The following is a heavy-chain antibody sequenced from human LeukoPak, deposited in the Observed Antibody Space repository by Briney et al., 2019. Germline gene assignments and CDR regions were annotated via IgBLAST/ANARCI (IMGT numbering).Heavy chain of an antibody. CDR1: GYTFTGYY. CDR2: INPNSGGT. D-gene: IGHD5-12*01. V-gene: IGHV1-2*02. Sequence: GASVKVSCKASGYTFTGYYMHWVRQAPGQGLEWMGWINPNSGGTNYAQKFQGRVTITRDTSISTAYMELSRLRSDDTAVYYCARTRYSGYDFGSFDYWGQGTLVTVSS. CDR3: ARTRYSGYDFGSFDY. J-gene: IGHJ4*02.